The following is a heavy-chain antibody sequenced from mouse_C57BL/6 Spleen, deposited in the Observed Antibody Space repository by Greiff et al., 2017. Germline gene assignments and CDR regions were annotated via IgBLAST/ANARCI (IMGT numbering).Heavy chain of an antibody. V-gene: IGHV1-78*01. D-gene: IGHD1-1*01. CDR2: IYPRDGST. Sequence: QVQLQQSDAELVKPGASVKISCKVSGYTFTDHTIHWMKQRPEQGLEWIGDIYPRDGSTKYNEKFKGKATLTADKSSSTAYMQLNSLTSEDSAVYFCAKEINYYGSSYDYFDYWGQGTTLTVSS. CDR1: GYTFTDHT. CDR3: AKEINYYGSSYDYFDY. J-gene: IGHJ2*01.